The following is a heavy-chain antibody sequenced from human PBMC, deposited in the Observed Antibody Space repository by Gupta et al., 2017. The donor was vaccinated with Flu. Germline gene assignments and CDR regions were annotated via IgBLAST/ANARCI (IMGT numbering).Heavy chain of an antibody. V-gene: IGHV3-15*01. J-gene: IGHJ3*02. CDR1: GFTFIDAY. CDR3: TTDSSGGITFDI. CDR2: LKSHADGGTT. Sequence: EAQLVESGGGLVEPGGSLRLSCAASGFTFIDAYMNWVRQAPGKGLEWVGRLKSHADGGTTDYGAPVKGRFTISRDDSKNTLFLQMRSLQTEDTAMYFCTTDSSGGITFDIWGQGTMVTVSS. D-gene: IGHD3-16*01.